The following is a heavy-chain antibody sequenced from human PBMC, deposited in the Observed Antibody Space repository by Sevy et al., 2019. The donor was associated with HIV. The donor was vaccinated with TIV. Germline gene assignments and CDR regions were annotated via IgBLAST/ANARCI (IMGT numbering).Heavy chain of an antibody. D-gene: IGHD4-17*01. CDR2: IYYSGST. V-gene: IGHV4-39*01. J-gene: IGHJ4*02. CDR1: GGSISSSSYY. Sequence: SETLSLTCTVSGGSISSSSYYWGWIRQPPGKGLEWIGSIYYSGSTYYNPSLKSRVTISVDTSKNQFSLELSSVTAADTAVYYCARRTLYGDGGGIDYWGQGTLVTVSS. CDR3: ARRTLYGDGGGIDY.